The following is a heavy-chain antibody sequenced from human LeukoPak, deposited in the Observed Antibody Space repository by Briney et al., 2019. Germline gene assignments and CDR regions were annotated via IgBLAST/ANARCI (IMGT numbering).Heavy chain of an antibody. V-gene: IGHV1-18*01. CDR3: ARNDYNKWFDT. CDR1: GYTFTSHG. J-gene: IGHJ5*02. CDR2: ISAYNGNT. Sequence: ASVKVSCTASGYTFTSHGISWVRQAPRQGLEWMGWISAYNGNTNYVQKLQGRVTMTTDTYTSTAYIELRSLRSDDTAVYYCARNDYNKWFDTWGQGTLVTVSS. D-gene: IGHD4-11*01.